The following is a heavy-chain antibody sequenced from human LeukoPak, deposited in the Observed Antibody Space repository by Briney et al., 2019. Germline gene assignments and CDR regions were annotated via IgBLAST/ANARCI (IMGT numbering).Heavy chain of an antibody. CDR3: ARVLSVRGVLNWFDP. J-gene: IGHJ5*02. CDR1: GYAFCTYG. V-gene: IGHV1-18*01. D-gene: IGHD3-10*01. CDR2: GRGYRGDS. Sequence: ASEKVSCKASGYAFCTYGVSWVRQAPGQGMEWVGWGRGYRGDSEYAQKFQGRVTMTTDTSTSAAYMDLRSLRSDDTAVYFCARVLSVRGVLNWFDPWGQGTLVTVSS.